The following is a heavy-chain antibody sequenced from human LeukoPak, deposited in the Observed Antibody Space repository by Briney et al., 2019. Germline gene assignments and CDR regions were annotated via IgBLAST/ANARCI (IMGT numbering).Heavy chain of an antibody. Sequence: SETLSLTCTVSGGSISSYYWSWIRQPAGKGLEWIGRIYTSGSTNYNPSLKSRVTMSVDTSKNQYSLNLSSVTAADTAVYYCARGRGEQWLVKNFDYWGQGTLVTVSS. J-gene: IGHJ4*02. V-gene: IGHV4-4*07. CDR3: ARGRGEQWLVKNFDY. CDR1: GGSISSYY. D-gene: IGHD6-19*01. CDR2: IYTSGST.